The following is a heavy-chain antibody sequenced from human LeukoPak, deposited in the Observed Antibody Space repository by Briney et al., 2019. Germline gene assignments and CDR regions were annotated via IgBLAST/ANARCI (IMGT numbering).Heavy chain of an antibody. CDR3: AREPHYDSSGYPRPLYYYYGMDV. D-gene: IGHD3-22*01. CDR2: ISYDGSNK. Sequence: GGSLRLSCAASGFTFSSYAMHWVRQAPGKGLEWVAVISYDGSNKYYADSVKGRFTISRDNSKNTLYLQMNSLRAEDTAVYYCAREPHYDSSGYPRPLYYYYGMDVWGQGTTVTVSS. J-gene: IGHJ6*02. CDR1: GFTFSSYA. V-gene: IGHV3-30*04.